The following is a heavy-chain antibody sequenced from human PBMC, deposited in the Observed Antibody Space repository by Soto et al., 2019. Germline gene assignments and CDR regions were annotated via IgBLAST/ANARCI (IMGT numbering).Heavy chain of an antibody. Sequence: QVQLVQSGAEVKKPGSSVKVSCKASGGTFSSYAISWVRQAPGQGLKWMGGIIPIFGTANYAQKFQGRVTITADKSTSTAYMELSSLRSEDTAVYYCATRHPTYVWGSYRTVDYWGQGTLVTVSS. D-gene: IGHD3-16*02. V-gene: IGHV1-69*06. CDR3: ATRHPTYVWGSYRTVDY. CDR2: IIPIFGTA. J-gene: IGHJ4*02. CDR1: GGTFSSYA.